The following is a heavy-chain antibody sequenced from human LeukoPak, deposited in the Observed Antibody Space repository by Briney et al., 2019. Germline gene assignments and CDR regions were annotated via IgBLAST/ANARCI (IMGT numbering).Heavy chain of an antibody. CDR2: ISVYNGNT. V-gene: IGHV1-18*01. CDR1: GYTFTSYG. J-gene: IGHJ3*02. Sequence: HAASVKVSCKASGYTFTSYGISWVRQAPGQGLEWMGWISVYNGNTNFAQNLLGRVTMTTDTSTSTAYMELRSLRSDDTAVYYCARDGHRRYHYDSSGREDAFDIWGQGTMVTVSS. CDR3: ARDGHRRYHYDSSGREDAFDI. D-gene: IGHD3-22*01.